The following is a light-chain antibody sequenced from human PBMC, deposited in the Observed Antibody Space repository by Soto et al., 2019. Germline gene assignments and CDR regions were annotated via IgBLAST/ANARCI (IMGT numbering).Light chain of an antibody. Sequence: DIQMTQSPSSLSASVGDRVTITCQASQSIDNYLNWYQQKSGKAPQLLIYSASHLQSGVPSRFSGGGYGTDFIRTISSLQPEDSAISFCQQSITAPLTFGGGTKVDIK. CDR3: QQSITAPLT. CDR1: QSIDNY. V-gene: IGKV1-39*01. CDR2: SAS. J-gene: IGKJ4*01.